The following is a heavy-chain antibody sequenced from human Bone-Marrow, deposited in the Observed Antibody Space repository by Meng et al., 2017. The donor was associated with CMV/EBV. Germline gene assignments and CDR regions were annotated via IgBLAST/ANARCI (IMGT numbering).Heavy chain of an antibody. D-gene: IGHD3-22*01. CDR3: ARDRNYYDSSGYYATLGFDY. J-gene: IGHJ4*02. CDR1: GFTFDDYA. Sequence: SLKISCAASGFTFDDYAMHWVRQAPGKGLEWVSGISWNSGSIGYADSVKGRFTISRDNAKNTLYLQMNSLRAEDTAVYYCARDRNYYDSSGYYATLGFDYWGQGTLVTVSS. CDR2: ISWNSGSI. V-gene: IGHV3-9*01.